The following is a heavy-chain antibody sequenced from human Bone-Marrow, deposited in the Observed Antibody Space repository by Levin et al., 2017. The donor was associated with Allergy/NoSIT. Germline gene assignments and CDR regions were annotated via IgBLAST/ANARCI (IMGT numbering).Heavy chain of an antibody. J-gene: IGHJ5*02. CDR3: ARHAQYYDILTGYPYNWFDP. V-gene: IGHV4-59*08. D-gene: IGHD3-9*01. CDR1: GGSISSYY. Sequence: SETLSLTCTVSGGSISSYYWSWIRQPPGKGLEWIGYIYYSGSTNYNPSLKSRVTISVDTSKNQFSLKLSSVTAADTAVYYCARHAQYYDILTGYPYNWFDPWGQGTLVTVSS. CDR2: IYYSGST.